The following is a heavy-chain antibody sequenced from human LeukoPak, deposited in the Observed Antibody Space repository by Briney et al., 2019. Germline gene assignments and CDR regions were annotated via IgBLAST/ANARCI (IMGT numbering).Heavy chain of an antibody. D-gene: IGHD1-26*01. J-gene: IGHJ4*02. V-gene: IGHV4-34*01. CDR1: GGSFSGYY. CDR2: INHSGST. Sequence: SETLSLTCAVYGGSFSGYYWSWIRQPPGKGLEWIGEINHSGSTNYNPSLKSRVTISVDTSKNQFSLKLSSVTAADTAVYYCAREWVSSPPAFFDYWGKETLVTVPS. CDR3: AREWVSSPPAFFDY.